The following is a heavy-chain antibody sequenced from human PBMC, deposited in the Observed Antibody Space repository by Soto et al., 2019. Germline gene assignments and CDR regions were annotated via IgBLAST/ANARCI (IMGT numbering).Heavy chain of an antibody. CDR2: FDPEDGET. J-gene: IGHJ4*01. D-gene: IGHD3-22*01. CDR1: GFTFSNYG. V-gene: IGHV1-24*01. Sequence: ASVKVSCKGSGFTFSNYGFNWVRQAPGKGLEWMGGFDPEDGETIYAQKFQGRVTMTEDTSTDTAYMELSSLRSEDTAVYYCATWPYYYDSSGYYSFDYWG. CDR3: ATWPYYYDSSGYYSFDY.